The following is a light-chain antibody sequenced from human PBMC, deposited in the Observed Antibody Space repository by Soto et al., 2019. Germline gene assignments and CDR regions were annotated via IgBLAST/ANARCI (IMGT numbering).Light chain of an antibody. CDR3: QQYNSYLWT. Sequence: DIQMTQSPSTLSASVGDRVTITCRASQSISSWLAWYQQKPGKAPKLLTYDASSLESGVPSRFSGSGSGTEFTLTISSLQPDDFATYYCQQYNSYLWTFGQGTKGEIK. V-gene: IGKV1-5*01. J-gene: IGKJ1*01. CDR2: DAS. CDR1: QSISSW.